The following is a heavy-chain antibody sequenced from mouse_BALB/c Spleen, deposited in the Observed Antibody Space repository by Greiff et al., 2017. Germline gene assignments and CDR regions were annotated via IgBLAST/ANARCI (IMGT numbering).Heavy chain of an antibody. CDR3: ARNRGYLDY. Sequence: VKVVESGPGLVQPSQSLSITCTVSGFSLTSYGVHWVRQSPGKGLEWLGVIWSGGSTDYNAAFISRLSISKDNSKSQVFFKMNSLQANDTAIYYCARNRGYLDYWGQGTTLTVSS. CDR2: IWSGGST. V-gene: IGHV2-2*02. CDR1: GFSLTSYG. J-gene: IGHJ2*01.